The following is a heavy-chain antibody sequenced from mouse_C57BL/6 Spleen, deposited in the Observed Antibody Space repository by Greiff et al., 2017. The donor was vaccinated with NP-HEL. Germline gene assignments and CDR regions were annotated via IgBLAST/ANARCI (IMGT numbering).Heavy chain of an antibody. CDR3: AREGGEFYFDY. CDR2: IDPSDSET. J-gene: IGHJ2*01. Sequence: QVQLQQPGAELVRPGSSVKLSCKASGYTFTSYWMHWVKQRPIQGLEWIGNIDPSDSETHYNQKFKDKATLTVDKSSSTAYMQLSSLTSEDSAVYYCAREGGEFYFDYWGQGTTLTVSS. V-gene: IGHV1-52*01. CDR1: GYTFTSYW. D-gene: IGHD1-1*02.